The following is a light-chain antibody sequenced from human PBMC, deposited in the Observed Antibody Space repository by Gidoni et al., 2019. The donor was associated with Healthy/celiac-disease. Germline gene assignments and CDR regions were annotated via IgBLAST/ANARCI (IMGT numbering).Light chain of an antibody. CDR1: QSVLYSSNNTNY. Sequence: DLVMTQSPDSLAESLGERATINCKSSQSVLYSSNNTNYLAWYQQKPGQTPKLLIYWASTRESGVPDRFSGSGSGTDFTLTISSLQAEDLAVYYCQQYYSTQWTFGQGTKVEIK. J-gene: IGKJ1*01. CDR2: WAS. V-gene: IGKV4-1*01. CDR3: QQYYSTQWT.